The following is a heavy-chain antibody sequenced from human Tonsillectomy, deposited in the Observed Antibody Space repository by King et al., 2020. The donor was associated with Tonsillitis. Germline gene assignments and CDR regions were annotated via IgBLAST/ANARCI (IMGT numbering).Heavy chain of an antibody. CDR2: PT. Sequence: QLVQSGAEVKKPGSSVKVSCKASGGTFSNYAISWVRQAPGQGLEWMGGPTNYAQYFQGRVTITADESTSTAYMELSSLRSEDSAVYYCASGGTYCTSIRCANHFQYWGQGTLVPVSS. D-gene: IGHD2-2*01. J-gene: IGHJ1*01. V-gene: IGHV1-69*01. CDR3: ASGGTYCTSIRCANHFQY. CDR1: GGTFSNYA.